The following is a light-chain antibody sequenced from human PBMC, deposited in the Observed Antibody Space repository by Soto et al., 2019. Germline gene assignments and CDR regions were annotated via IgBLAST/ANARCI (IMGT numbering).Light chain of an antibody. CDR2: GNS. CDR3: PSYDSSLRVV. J-gene: IGLJ2*01. Sequence: QLVLTQPPSVSGAPGQRVTISCTGSSSNIGAGYDVHWYQQLPGTAPKLLIYGNSNRPSGVPDRFSGSKSGTSASLAITGLQAEDEADYYCPSYDSSLRVVFGGGTKLTVL. V-gene: IGLV1-40*01. CDR1: SSNIGAGYD.